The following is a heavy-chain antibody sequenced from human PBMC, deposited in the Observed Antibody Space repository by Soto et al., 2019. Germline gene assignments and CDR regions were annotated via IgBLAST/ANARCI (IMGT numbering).Heavy chain of an antibody. Sequence: VGSLRLSCEASGFTFSRYALHWVRQAPGKGLEWVAVILYDGSNKYNADSVKGRFTISRDSPKNTLYPQMNSLRAEDTAVYYCARESIVGASFDYWGQGTLVTVSS. CDR3: ARESIVGASFDY. V-gene: IGHV3-30-3*01. CDR1: GFTFSRYA. D-gene: IGHD1-26*01. CDR2: ILYDGSNK. J-gene: IGHJ4*02.